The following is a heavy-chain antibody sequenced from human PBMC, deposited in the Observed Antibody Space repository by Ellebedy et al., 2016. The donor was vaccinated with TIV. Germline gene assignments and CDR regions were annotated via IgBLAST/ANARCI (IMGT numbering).Heavy chain of an antibody. J-gene: IGHJ6*02. CDR3: ARDITIFGGPDSYYYYGMDV. V-gene: IGHV1-69*13. D-gene: IGHD3-3*01. CDR1: GGTFSSYA. CDR2: IIPIFGTA. Sequence: SVKVSCXASGGTFSSYAISWVRQAPGQGLEWMGGIIPIFGTANYAQKFQGRVTITADESTSTAYMELSSLRSEDTAVYYCARDITIFGGPDSYYYYGMDVWGQGTTVTVSS.